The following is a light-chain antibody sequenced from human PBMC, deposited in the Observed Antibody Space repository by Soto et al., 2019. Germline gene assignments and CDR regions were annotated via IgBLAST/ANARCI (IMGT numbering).Light chain of an antibody. CDR2: ADN. Sequence: NFNLNQPHPVSGSPGKTVTISFSPNGGSIAGHYVQWYQQRPGSAPTTVIYADNQRPSGVPDRFSGSIDSSSNSASLTISGLKTEDEADYYCQSYDRSNHVAFGGGTQLTVL. CDR3: QSYDRSNHVA. CDR1: GGSIAGHY. J-gene: IGLJ2*01. V-gene: IGLV6-57*03.